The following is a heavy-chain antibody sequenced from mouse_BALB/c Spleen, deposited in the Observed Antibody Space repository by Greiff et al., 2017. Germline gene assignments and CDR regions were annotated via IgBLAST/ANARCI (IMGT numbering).Heavy chain of an antibody. Sequence: QVQLKESGPGLVAPSQSLSITCTVSGFSLTSYGVHWVRQPPGKGLEWLGVIWAGGSTNYNSALMSRLSISKDNSKSQVFLKMNSLQTDDTAMYYCARGPLTTATSSYWYFDVWGAGTTVTVSS. CDR1: GFSLTSYG. CDR2: IWAGGST. CDR3: ARGPLTTATSSYWYFDV. J-gene: IGHJ1*01. D-gene: IGHD1-2*01. V-gene: IGHV2-9*02.